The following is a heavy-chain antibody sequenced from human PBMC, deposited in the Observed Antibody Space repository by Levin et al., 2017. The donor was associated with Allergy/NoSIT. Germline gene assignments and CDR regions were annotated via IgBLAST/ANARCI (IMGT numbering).Heavy chain of an antibody. CDR1: GFTFSSYS. J-gene: IGHJ4*02. Sequence: GGSLRLSCAASGFTFSSYSMNWVRQAPGKGLEWVSSISSSSSYIYYADSVKGRFTISRDNAKNSLYLQMNSLRAEDTAVYYCARETSYYYDSSGPTLTDYWGQGTLVTVSS. CDR2: ISSSSSYI. V-gene: IGHV3-21*01. CDR3: ARETSYYYDSSGPTLTDY. D-gene: IGHD3-22*01.